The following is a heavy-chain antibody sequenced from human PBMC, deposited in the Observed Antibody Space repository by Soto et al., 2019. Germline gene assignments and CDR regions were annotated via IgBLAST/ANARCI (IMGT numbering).Heavy chain of an antibody. CDR2: IIPILGLA. V-gene: IGHV1-69*02. J-gene: IGHJ4*02. CDR1: GGTFSSYS. CDR3: ASPMNCSGGSCYFSYFDY. Sequence: QVQLVQSGAEVKKPGSSVKVSCKAPGGTFSSYSISWGRQAPGQGLEWMGRIIPILGLANYAQKFKGRVTITADKSTSTVYMDLSSLRSEDTAVYYCASPMNCSGGSCYFSYFDYWGQGTLVTVSS. D-gene: IGHD2-15*01.